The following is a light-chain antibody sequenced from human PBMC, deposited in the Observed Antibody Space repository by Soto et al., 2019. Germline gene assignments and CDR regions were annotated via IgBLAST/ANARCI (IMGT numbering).Light chain of an antibody. CDR2: EVS. CDR3: CSYAGSSTYVV. J-gene: IGLJ2*01. CDR1: SSDVGRYNL. V-gene: IGLV2-23*02. Sequence: QSVLTQPASVSGSPGQSITISCTGTSSDVGRYNLVSWYQQHPGKAPKLMIYEVSKRPSGVSNRFSGSKSGNTASLTISGLQAEDEADHYCCSYAGSSTYVVFGGGTKLTVL.